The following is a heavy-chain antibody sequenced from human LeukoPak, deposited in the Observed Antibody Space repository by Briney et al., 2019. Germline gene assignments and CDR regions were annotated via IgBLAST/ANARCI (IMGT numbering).Heavy chain of an antibody. V-gene: IGHV3-21*01. CDR3: ARAWEYCSGGSCYGY. CDR2: ISSSSSYI. D-gene: IGHD2-15*01. CDR1: GFTFSSYE. Sequence: PGGSLRLSCAASGFTFSSYEMNWVRQAPGKGLEWVSSISSSSSYIYYADSVKGRFTISRDNAKNSLYLQMNSLRAEDTAVYYCARAWEYCSGGSCYGYWGQGTLVTVSS. J-gene: IGHJ4*02.